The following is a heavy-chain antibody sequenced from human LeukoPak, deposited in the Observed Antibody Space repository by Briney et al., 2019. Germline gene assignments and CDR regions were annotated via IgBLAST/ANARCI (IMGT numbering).Heavy chain of an antibody. V-gene: IGHV4-4*09. CDR1: GSSISSYY. D-gene: IGHD6-13*01. J-gene: IGHJ3*02. CDR2: IYTSGST. CDR3: ASTLDVAGSNDAFDI. Sequence: SETLSLTCTVSGSSISSYYWSWIRQPPGKGLEWIGYIYTSGSTNYNPSLKSRVTISVDTSKNQFSLKLSSVTAADTAVYYCASTLDVAGSNDAFDIWGQGTMVTVSS.